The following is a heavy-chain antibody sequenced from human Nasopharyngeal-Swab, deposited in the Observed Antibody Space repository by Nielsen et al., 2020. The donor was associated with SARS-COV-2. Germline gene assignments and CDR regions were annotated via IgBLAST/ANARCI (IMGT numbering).Heavy chain of an antibody. CDR1: TSTFSAYY. V-gene: IGHV1-2*06. CDR2: INPTTGGT. Sequence: SVKVSCKASTSTFSAYYIHWVRQAPGQGLEWMGRINPTTGGTLYTQTFEGGVTMTTDTSTSTTYMELRGLTSDDTAVYYCTRALSGVYDFWGQGALVTVSS. J-gene: IGHJ4*02. D-gene: IGHD2-15*01. CDR3: TRALSGVYDF.